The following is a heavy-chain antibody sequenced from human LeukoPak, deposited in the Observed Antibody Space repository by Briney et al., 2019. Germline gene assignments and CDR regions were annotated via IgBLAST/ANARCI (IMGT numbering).Heavy chain of an antibody. CDR2: ISSSSSYI. D-gene: IGHD6-6*01. Sequence: GGSLRLSCAASGFTFSSYSMNWVRQAPGKGLEWVSSISSSSSYIYYADSVKGRFTISRDNAKNSLYLQMNSLRAEDTAVYYCAKDLGQSNSWYFFDNWGQGVLVTVSS. V-gene: IGHV3-21*01. J-gene: IGHJ4*02. CDR1: GFTFSSYS. CDR3: AKDLGQSNSWYFFDN.